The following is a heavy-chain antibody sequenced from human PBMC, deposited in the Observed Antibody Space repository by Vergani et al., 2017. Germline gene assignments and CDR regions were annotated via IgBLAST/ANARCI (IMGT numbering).Heavy chain of an antibody. CDR1: GGTFSSYA. D-gene: IGHD4-17*01. J-gene: IGHJ6*03. CDR2: IIPIFGTA. V-gene: IGHV1-69*01. Sequence: QVQLVQSGAEVKKPGSSVKVSCKASGGTFSSYAISWVRLAPGQGLEWMGGIIPIFGTANYAQKFQGRVTITADESTSTAYMELSSLRSEDTAVYYCARARANYGDYPPYYYYYMDVWGKGTTVTVSS. CDR3: ARARANYGDYPPYYYYYMDV.